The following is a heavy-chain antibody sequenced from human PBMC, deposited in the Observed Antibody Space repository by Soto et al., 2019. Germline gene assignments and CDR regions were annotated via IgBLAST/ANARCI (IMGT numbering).Heavy chain of an antibody. CDR3: AKVHDYGDYYYYGMDV. Sequence: GGSLRLSCAASGFTFSSYAMSWVRQAPGKGLEWVSAISGSGGSTYYADSVKGRFIISRDNSKNTLYLQMNSLRAEDTAVYYCAKVHDYGDYYYYGMDVWGQGTTVTVSS. J-gene: IGHJ6*02. CDR1: GFTFSSYA. CDR2: ISGSGGST. D-gene: IGHD4-17*01. V-gene: IGHV3-23*01.